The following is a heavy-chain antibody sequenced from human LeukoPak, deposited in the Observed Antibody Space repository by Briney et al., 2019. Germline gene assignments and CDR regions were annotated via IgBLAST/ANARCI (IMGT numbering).Heavy chain of an antibody. CDR1: GGSISSGDHY. D-gene: IGHD2-15*01. J-gene: IGHJ5*02. V-gene: IGHV4-30-4*01. CDR3: ARRGYCSGGSCYAGLNWFDP. Sequence: PSQTLSLTCTVSGGSISSGDHYWSWIRQPPGKGLEWIGHIYYSGSTYYNRSLKSRVTISVDTSKNQFSLKLSSVSAADTAVYYCARRGYCSGGSCYAGLNWFDPWGQGTLVTVSS. CDR2: IYYSGST.